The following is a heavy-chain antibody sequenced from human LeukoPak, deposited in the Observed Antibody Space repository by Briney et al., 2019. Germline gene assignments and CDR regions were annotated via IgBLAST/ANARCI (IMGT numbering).Heavy chain of an antibody. CDR1: GGSISSYC. CDR3: ARHGRFGYFDY. Sequence: SETLSLTCTVSGGSISSYCWSWIRQPPGKGLEWIGYIYYSGSTNYNPSLKSRVTISVDTSKNQFSLKLSSVTAADTAVYYCARHGRFGYFDYWGQGTLVTVSS. V-gene: IGHV4-59*08. D-gene: IGHD3-10*01. CDR2: IYYSGST. J-gene: IGHJ4*02.